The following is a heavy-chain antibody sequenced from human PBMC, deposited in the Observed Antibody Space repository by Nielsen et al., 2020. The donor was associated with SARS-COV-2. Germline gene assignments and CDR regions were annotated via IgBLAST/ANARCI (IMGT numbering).Heavy chain of an antibody. CDR2: ISSSSSYT. CDR3: ARVNCSSTSCYTYYYYMDV. D-gene: IGHD2-2*02. V-gene: IGHV3-11*06. J-gene: IGHJ6*03. Sequence: RQAPGKGLEWVSYISSSSSYTNYADSVKGRFTISRDNAKNSLYLQMNSLRAEDTAVYYCARVNCSSTSCYTYYYYMDVWGKGTTVTVSS.